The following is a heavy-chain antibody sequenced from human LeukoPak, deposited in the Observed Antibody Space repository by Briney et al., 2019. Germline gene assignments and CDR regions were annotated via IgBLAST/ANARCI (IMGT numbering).Heavy chain of an antibody. J-gene: IGHJ3*02. CDR2: TYYRSKWYN. V-gene: IGHV6-1*01. D-gene: IGHD2-21*01. CDR1: GDSVSSNSAA. Sequence: TLSLTCAISGDSVSSNSAAWNWIRQSPSRGLEWLGRTYYRSKWYNDYAVSVKSRITINPDTSKNQFSLQLDSVTPEDTAVYYCCHSLSGRTGALDIWGRGTVVTVSS. CDR3: CHSLSGRTGALDI.